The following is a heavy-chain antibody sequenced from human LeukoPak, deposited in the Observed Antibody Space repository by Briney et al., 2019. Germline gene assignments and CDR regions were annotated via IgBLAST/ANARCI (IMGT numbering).Heavy chain of an antibody. CDR1: GYTFTGYY. CDR2: INPNSGGT. D-gene: IGHD2-15*01. CDR3: ARGDGRRRILNVWV. Sequence: ASVKVSCKASGYTFTGYYMHWVRQAPGQGLEWMGWINPNSGGTNYAQKFQGRVTMTRDTSISTAYMELSRLRSDDTAVYYCARGDGRRRILNVWVWGQGTLVTVSS. J-gene: IGHJ4*02. V-gene: IGHV1-2*02.